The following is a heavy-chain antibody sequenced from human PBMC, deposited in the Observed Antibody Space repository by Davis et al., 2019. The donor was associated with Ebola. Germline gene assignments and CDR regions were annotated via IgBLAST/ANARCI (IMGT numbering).Heavy chain of an antibody. V-gene: IGHV3-23*01. J-gene: IGHJ6*04. CDR1: GFTFSSYT. D-gene: IGHD3-3*01. CDR3: AKSGLSFGVVKYHYGMDV. Sequence: GESLKISCAASGFTFSSYTMHWVRQAPGKGLEWVSAVSGNGGGTYYADSVMGRFTVSRDNPRNTLFLQMNRLRAEDTAVYYCAKSGLSFGVVKYHYGMDVWGKGTTVTVSS. CDR2: VSGNGGGT.